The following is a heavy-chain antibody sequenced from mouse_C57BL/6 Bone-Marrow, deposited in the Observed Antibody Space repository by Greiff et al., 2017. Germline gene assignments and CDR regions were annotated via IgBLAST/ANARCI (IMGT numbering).Heavy chain of an antibody. CDR3: SSWEGWFAY. CDR2: INPNNGGT. CDR1: GYTFTDYY. J-gene: IGHJ3*01. V-gene: IGHV1-26*01. D-gene: IGHD4-1*01. Sequence: VQLQQSGPELVKPGASVKISCTASGYTFTDYYMHWVKQSHGKSLEWIGDINPNNGGTSYNQKFKGKATLTVDKSSSTAYMELRSLTSEDAAVYYCSSWEGWFAYWGQGTLVTVSA.